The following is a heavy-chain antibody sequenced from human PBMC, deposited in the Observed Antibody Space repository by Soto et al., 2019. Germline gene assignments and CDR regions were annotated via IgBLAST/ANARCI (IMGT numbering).Heavy chain of an antibody. CDR3: ASRELQPESYYYYGMDV. CDR1: GGSISSYY. CDR2: IYYSGST. V-gene: IGHV4-59*01. J-gene: IGHJ6*02. D-gene: IGHD2-15*01. Sequence: QVQLQESGPGLVKPSETLSLTCTVSGGSISSYYWSWIRQPPGKGLEWIGYIYYSGSTNYNPSLKSRVTISVDTSKNQFSLKLSSVTAADTAVYYCASRELQPESYYYYGMDVWGQGTTVTVSS.